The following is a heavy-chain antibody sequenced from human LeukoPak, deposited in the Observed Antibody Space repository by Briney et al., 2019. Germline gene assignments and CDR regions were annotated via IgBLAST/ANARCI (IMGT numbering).Heavy chain of an antibody. V-gene: IGHV2-70*04. J-gene: IGHJ4*02. D-gene: IGHD2-2*01. CDR1: GFSLSTSRKR. CDR3: ARIRGVPANYFDY. CDR2: LDWDDEK. Sequence: SAPALVKPTQTLTLTCTFSGFSLSTSRKRVSWIRQPPGKALEWLASLDWDDEKYYSTSPKTRLTISKDTSKNQVVLTMTNMDPVDTATYYCARIRGVPANYFDYWGQGTLVTVSS.